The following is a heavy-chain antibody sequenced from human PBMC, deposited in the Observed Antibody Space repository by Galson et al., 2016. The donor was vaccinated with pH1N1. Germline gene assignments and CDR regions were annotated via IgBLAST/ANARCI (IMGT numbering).Heavy chain of an antibody. D-gene: IGHD3-22*01. CDR3: ARVNTYDSSGYYPFDY. Sequence: SVKVSCKASEYTFIGYYIHWMGQAPGHGLAWMGRINPNNGDTHYAQNFQGRVTMTRDTSISTAYMELNSLRSDDTAVYYCARVNTYDSSGYYPFDYWGQGTQVTVSS. CDR2: INPNNGDT. J-gene: IGHJ4*02. CDR1: EYTFIGYY. V-gene: IGHV1-2*06.